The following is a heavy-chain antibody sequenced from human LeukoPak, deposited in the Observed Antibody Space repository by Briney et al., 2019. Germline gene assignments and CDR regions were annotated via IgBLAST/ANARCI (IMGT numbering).Heavy chain of an antibody. V-gene: IGHV1-3*03. CDR1: GYDFTKYA. CDR3: ARVGRSLAVAGYYYYYMDV. CDR2: IDAGNGRT. J-gene: IGHJ6*03. Sequence: ASVKVSCKASGYDFTKYAVQWVRQAPGQRLEWMGWIDAGNGRTKYSQDFQGRVTMTRNTSISTAYMELSSLRSEDTAVYYCARVGRSLAVAGYYYYYMDVWGKGTTVTISS. D-gene: IGHD6-19*01.